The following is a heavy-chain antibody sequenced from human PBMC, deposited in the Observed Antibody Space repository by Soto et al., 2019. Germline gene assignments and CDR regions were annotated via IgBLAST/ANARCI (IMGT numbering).Heavy chain of an antibody. V-gene: IGHV1-18*01. CDR3: ARGLYSSGWYGLAPFNY. CDR1: GYTFTSYG. CDR2: ISAYNGNT. D-gene: IGHD6-19*01. J-gene: IGHJ4*02. Sequence: ASVKVSCKASGYTFTSYGISWVRQAPGQGLEWMGWISAYNGNTNYAQKLQGRVTMTTDTSTSTAYMELRSLRSDDTAVYYCARGLYSSGWYGLAPFNYRGQGTLVTVSS.